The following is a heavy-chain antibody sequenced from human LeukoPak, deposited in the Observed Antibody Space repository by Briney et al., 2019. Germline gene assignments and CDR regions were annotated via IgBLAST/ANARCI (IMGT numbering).Heavy chain of an antibody. CDR1: GFTFSSYA. D-gene: IGHD2-2*01. Sequence: PGGSLRLSCAASGFTFSSYAMHWVRQAPGKGLEWVAVISYDGSNKYYADSVKGRFTISRDNSKNTLYLQMNSLRAEDTAVYYCARGGDIVVVPAANDYWGQGTLVTVSS. J-gene: IGHJ4*02. CDR2: ISYDGSNK. CDR3: ARGGDIVVVPAANDY. V-gene: IGHV3-30*04.